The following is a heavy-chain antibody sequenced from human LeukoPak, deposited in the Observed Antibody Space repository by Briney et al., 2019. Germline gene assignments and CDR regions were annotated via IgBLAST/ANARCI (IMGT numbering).Heavy chain of an antibody. CDR2: INPSTLGT. Sequence: GASVKVSCKASGYTFTGYYIHWVRQAPGQGLEWMGWINPSTLGTMFAQKFQGRVTMTRDTSISTAYVELSSLRSDDTAVYYCARGVLLIVAGTAPNSYWGQGTLVTVSS. CDR1: GYTFTGYY. D-gene: IGHD6-19*01. CDR3: ARGVLLIVAGTAPNSY. V-gene: IGHV1-2*02. J-gene: IGHJ4*02.